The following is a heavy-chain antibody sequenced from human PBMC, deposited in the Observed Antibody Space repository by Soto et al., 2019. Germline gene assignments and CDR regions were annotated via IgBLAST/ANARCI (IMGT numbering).Heavy chain of an antibody. CDR2: IWYDGSNK. CDR1: GFTFRSYG. J-gene: IGHJ6*02. CDR3: ARELRITMVRGVIAYGMDV. D-gene: IGHD3-10*01. V-gene: IGHV3-33*01. Sequence: GSLRLSCAASGFTFRSYGMHWVRQAPGKGLEWVAVIWYDGSNKYYADSVKGRFTISRDNSKNTLYLQMNSLRAEDTAVYYCARELRITMVRGVIAYGMDVWGQGTTVTVSS.